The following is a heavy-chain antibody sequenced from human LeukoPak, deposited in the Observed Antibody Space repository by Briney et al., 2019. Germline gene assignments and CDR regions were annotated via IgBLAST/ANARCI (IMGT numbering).Heavy chain of an antibody. CDR3: ARGYLDY. CDR1: GFTFRSSA. Sequence: GRSLRLSCGASGFTFRSSAMHWVRQAPGKGLEWVAVISYDRSNTYYADSVKGRFTISRDISKNTLYLQMNSLRAEDTALYYCARGYLDYWGQGTLVTVSS. CDR2: ISYDRSNT. V-gene: IGHV3-30-3*01. D-gene: IGHD2-2*01. J-gene: IGHJ4*02.